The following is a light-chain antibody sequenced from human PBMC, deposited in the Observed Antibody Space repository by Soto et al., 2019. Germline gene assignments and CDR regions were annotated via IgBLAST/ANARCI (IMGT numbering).Light chain of an antibody. CDR1: QSVSSY. CDR2: EAS. V-gene: IGKV3-20*01. Sequence: EIVLTQSPATLSLSPGERPTLSCRATQSVSSYLAWYQQKPGQAPRLLIYEASNRATGIPARFSGSGSGTDFTLTISRLEPEDFAVYYCQQYGSSPPITFGQGTRLEIK. CDR3: QQYGSSPPIT. J-gene: IGKJ5*01.